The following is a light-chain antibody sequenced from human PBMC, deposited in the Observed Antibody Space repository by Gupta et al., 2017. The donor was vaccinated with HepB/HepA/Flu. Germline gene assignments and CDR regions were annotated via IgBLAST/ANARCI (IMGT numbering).Light chain of an antibody. Sequence: EIVMTQSPDTLSVSPGEKAIVSCRASQNINKHLAWYQQTPGRTPRLLIYSASTRASNIPSRFSGSGSGTEFTLASNGRQSEDFAIYYWQQDDELWTFGQGTKVEIK. J-gene: IGKJ1*01. CDR2: SAS. CDR3: QQDDELWT. CDR1: QNINKH. V-gene: IGKV3-15*01.